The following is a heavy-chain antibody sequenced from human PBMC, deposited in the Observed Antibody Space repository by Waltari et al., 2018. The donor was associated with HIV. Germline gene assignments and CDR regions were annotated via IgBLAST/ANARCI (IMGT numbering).Heavy chain of an antibody. V-gene: IGHV3-33*04. Sequence: QVQLVASGGGVVQPGRSLRLSCAASGFSFSLYAMHWVRQAPGKGLEWVAVIWSESTNKYYVDSVKGRFTVSRDNSENKVYLQMNSLRADDTAVYYCARGRGRAFDIWGQGTMVIGSS. CDR3: ARGRGRAFDI. CDR1: GFSFSLYA. D-gene: IGHD3-10*01. CDR2: IWSESTNK. J-gene: IGHJ3*02.